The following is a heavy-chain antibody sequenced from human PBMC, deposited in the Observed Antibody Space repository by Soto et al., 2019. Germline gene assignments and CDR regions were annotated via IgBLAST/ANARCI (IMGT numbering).Heavy chain of an antibody. V-gene: IGHV5-10-1*01. J-gene: IGHJ4*02. CDR3: ARQIYDSDTGPNFQYYFDS. Sequence: GESLKISCKGSGYSFAGYWITWVRQKPGKGLEWLGRIDPSDSQTYYSPSFRGHVTISVTKSITTVFLQWSSLRASDTAMYYCARQIYDSDTGPNFQYYFDSWGQGTPVTVSS. CDR2: IDPSDSQT. D-gene: IGHD3-22*01. CDR1: GYSFAGYW.